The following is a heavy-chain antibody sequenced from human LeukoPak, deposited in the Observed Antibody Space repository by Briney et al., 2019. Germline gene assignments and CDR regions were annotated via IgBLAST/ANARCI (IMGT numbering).Heavy chain of an antibody. V-gene: IGHV3-30*04. CDR2: ISYDGRIK. D-gene: IGHD3-16*02. CDR1: GFTFTTYA. CDR3: ARVGRGSYLKGYFDY. J-gene: IGHJ4*02. Sequence: GGSLRLSCTGSGFTFTTYALHWVRQGPGKGPEWVAVISYDGRIKYYADSVKGRFTISRDNSKNTLHLQMNSLKTEYTAFYSWARVGRGSYLKGYFDYWGQGPRVSASS.